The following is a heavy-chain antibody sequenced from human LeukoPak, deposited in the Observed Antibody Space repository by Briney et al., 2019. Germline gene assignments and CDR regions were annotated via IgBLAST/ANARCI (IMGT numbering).Heavy chain of an antibody. CDR1: GGSFSGYY. CDR2: INHSGST. J-gene: IGHJ6*03. CDR3: ARGQHNYYYYYYMDV. D-gene: IGHD2-21*01. V-gene: IGHV4-34*01. Sequence: SETLSLTCAVYGGSFSGYYWSWIRQPPGKGLEWIGEINHSGSTNYNPSLKSRVTISVDTSKNQFSLKLSSVTAADTAVYYCARGQHNYYYYYYMDVWGKGTTVTVSS.